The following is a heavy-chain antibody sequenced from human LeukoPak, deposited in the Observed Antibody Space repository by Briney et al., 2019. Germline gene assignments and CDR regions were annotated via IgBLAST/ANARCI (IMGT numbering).Heavy chain of an antibody. D-gene: IGHD3-9*01. CDR2: IYTSGST. CDR3: AMRVGKSTPYDISTGRTFYYYYLDV. J-gene: IGHJ6*03. V-gene: IGHV4-61*02. CDR1: GGSISSGSYY. Sequence: PSETLSLTCTVPGGSISSGSYYWSWIRQPAGKGLEWIGRIYTSGSTNDNPSLKSRVTISVDTSKNQFSLKLRSVTAADTAVYYCAMRVGKSTPYDISTGRTFYYYYLDVWGKGTTVTISS.